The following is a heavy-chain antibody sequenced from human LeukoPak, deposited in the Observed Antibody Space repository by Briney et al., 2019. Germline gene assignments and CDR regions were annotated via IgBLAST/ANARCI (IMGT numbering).Heavy chain of an antibody. V-gene: IGHV1-69*04. CDR2: IIPIFGIA. CDR1: GGTFSSYA. Sequence: GSSVKVSCKASGGTFSSYAISWVRQAPGQGLEWMGRIIPIFGIANYAQKFQGRVTITADKSTSTAYMELSSLRSEDTAVYYCARELMDTAMVTGFGYWGQGTLVTVSS. D-gene: IGHD5-18*01. CDR3: ARELMDTAMVTGFGY. J-gene: IGHJ4*02.